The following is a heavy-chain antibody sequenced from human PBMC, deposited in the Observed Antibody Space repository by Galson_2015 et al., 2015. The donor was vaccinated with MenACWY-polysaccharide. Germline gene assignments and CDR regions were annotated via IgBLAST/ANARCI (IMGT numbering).Heavy chain of an antibody. CDR1: GFTFSSYW. J-gene: IGHJ4*02. CDR2: IKEDGSEK. Sequence: RLSSAASGFTFSSYWMSWVRQAPGKGLEWVANIKEDGSEKYYVDSVKGRFTISRDNAKNSPYLQMNSLRAEDTAVYYCARGRLLLDYWGQGTLVTVSS. CDR3: ARGRLLLDY. D-gene: IGHD2-15*01. V-gene: IGHV3-7*01.